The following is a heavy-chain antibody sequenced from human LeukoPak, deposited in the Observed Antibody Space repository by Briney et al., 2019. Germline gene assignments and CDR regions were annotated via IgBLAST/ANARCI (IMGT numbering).Heavy chain of an antibody. J-gene: IGHJ4*02. D-gene: IGHD4-17*01. CDR2: IIPIFGTA. V-gene: IGHV1-69*01. CDR3: ARGTTVTSRGPYDY. CDR1: GGTFSSYA. Sequence: SSVKVSCKASGGTFSSYAISWVRQAPGQGLEWMGGIIPIFGTANYAQKFQGSVTITADESTSTAYMELTSVRPEDTAVYYCARGTTVTSRGPYDYWGQGTLVTVSS.